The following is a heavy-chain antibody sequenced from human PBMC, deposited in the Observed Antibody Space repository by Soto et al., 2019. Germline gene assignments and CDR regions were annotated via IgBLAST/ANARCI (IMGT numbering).Heavy chain of an antibody. D-gene: IGHD1-1*01. CDR2: ISAGDIT. J-gene: IGHJ4*01. V-gene: IGHV3-23*01. Sequence: EVQLLESGGGLVQPGESLRLSCAASGFTSSSFAMNWVRQGPGKGLEWVSTISAGDITFYADSVKGRFTISRDSSKNTLFLHMNGLRADDTALYYCAKALGGNFNNGHFDYWGRGTLVTVSS. CDR3: AKALGGNFNNGHFDY. CDR1: GFTSSSFA.